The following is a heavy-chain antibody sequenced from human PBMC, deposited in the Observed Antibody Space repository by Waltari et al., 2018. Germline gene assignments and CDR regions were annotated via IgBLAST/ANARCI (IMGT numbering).Heavy chain of an antibody. Sequence: EVQLVESGGGLVQPGGSLRLSCAASGFTFSSYSMNWVRQAPGKGLEWVSYISSSSSTIYYADSVKGRFTISRDNAKNSLYLQMNSLRAEDTAVYYCARGSGSYFGNYFDYWGQGTLVTVSS. CDR3: ARGSGSYFGNYFDY. D-gene: IGHD1-26*01. CDR2: ISSSSSTI. J-gene: IGHJ4*02. V-gene: IGHV3-48*01. CDR1: GFTFSSYS.